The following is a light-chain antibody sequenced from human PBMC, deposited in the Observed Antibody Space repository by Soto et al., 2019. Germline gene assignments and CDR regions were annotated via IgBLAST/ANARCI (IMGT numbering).Light chain of an antibody. V-gene: IGLV2-8*01. CDR1: SSDVGGYNY. Sequence: QSALTQPPSASGSPGQSVTISCTGTSSDVGGYNYVSWYQQHPGKAPKLMIYVVSKRPSGVPDRLSGYQSGNTASLTVSGLQAEDEADYYCSSYAGSNWVFGGGTQLTV. CDR2: VVS. CDR3: SSYAGSNWV. J-gene: IGLJ3*02.